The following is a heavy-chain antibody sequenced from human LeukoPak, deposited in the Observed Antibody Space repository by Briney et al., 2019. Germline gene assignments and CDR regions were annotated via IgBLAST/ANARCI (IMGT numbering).Heavy chain of an antibody. V-gene: IGHV3-48*04. D-gene: IGHD4-23*01. CDR3: AREDGGNTGIYWYFDL. CDR1: GFTFSSYS. J-gene: IGHJ2*01. Sequence: QTGGSLRLSCAASGFTFSSYSMNWVRQAPGKGLEWVSYISSSSSNIYYADSVKGRFTISRDNAKNSLYLQMNSLRAEDTAVYYCAREDGGNTGIYWYFDLWGRGTLVTVSS. CDR2: ISSSSSNI.